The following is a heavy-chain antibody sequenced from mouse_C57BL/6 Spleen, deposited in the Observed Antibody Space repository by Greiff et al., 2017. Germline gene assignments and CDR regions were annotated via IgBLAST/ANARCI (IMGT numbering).Heavy chain of an antibody. V-gene: IGHV1-81*01. J-gene: IGHJ2*01. D-gene: IGHD3-3*01. CDR2: IFPKSGNT. CDR1: GYTFTSYG. CDR3: ASRAGSYLDY. Sequence: QVQLQQSGAELARPGASVKLSCKASGYTFTSYGISWVKRRTGQGLEWIGGIFPKSGNTNYNEKFKGKATLTADKSSSTAYMELRSLTSEDAAVYFCASRAGSYLDYWGQGTTLTVSS.